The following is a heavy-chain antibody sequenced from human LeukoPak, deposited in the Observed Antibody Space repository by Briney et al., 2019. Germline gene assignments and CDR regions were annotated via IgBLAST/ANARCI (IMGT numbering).Heavy chain of an antibody. J-gene: IGHJ3*02. V-gene: IGHV3-7*01. D-gene: IGHD6-13*01. CDR3: ARELVTRYSSSWGAFDI. Sequence: GGSLRLSCAASGFTFSTYWMSWVRQAPGKGLEWVANIKQDGSEKYYVDSVKGRFTISRDNAKNSLYLQMNSLRAEDTALYYCARELVTRYSSSWGAFDIWGQGTVVTVSS. CDR2: IKQDGSEK. CDR1: GFTFSTYW.